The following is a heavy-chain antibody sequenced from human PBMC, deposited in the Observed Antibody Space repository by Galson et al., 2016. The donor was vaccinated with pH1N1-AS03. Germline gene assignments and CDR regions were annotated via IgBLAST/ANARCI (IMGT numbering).Heavy chain of an antibody. CDR2: VDPEDGES. CDR1: GFTFRDYY. V-gene: IGHV1-69-2*01. J-gene: IGHJ1*01. CDR3: ATEGGKRGLEF. D-gene: IGHD1-14*01. Sequence: VKVSCKVSGFTFRDYYIHWVKQAPGKGLEWVGLVDPEDGESKHGETFLDRVTITADTSADTAYLEVTSLRASDTAVFYCATEGGKRGLEFWGQGTLVTVSS.